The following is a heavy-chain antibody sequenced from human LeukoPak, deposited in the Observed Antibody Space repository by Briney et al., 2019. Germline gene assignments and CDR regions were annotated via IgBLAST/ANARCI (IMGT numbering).Heavy chain of an antibody. Sequence: ASVKVSCKAPGYTFSSYDINWVRQATGQGLEWMGWMNPNSGNTGYAQKFQGRVTMTRNTSINTAYMDLSSLRSEDTAVYYCARRYCSSTSCHYFDYWGQGTLVTVSS. D-gene: IGHD2-2*01. CDR3: ARRYCSSTSCHYFDY. CDR1: GYTFSSYD. CDR2: MNPNSGNT. V-gene: IGHV1-8*01. J-gene: IGHJ4*02.